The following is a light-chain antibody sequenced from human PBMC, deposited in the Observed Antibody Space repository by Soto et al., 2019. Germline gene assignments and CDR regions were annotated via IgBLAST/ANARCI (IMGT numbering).Light chain of an antibody. Sequence: QSVLTQPASVSGSPGQSITISCTGTSSDVGGYNYVSWYQQQSGKAPKLMIHEVSNRPSGVSNRFSGSKSGNTASLTISGLQAEDEADYYCSSYTSTTLVFGGGTKLTVL. V-gene: IGLV2-14*01. J-gene: IGLJ2*01. CDR1: SSDVGGYNY. CDR3: SSYTSTTLV. CDR2: EVS.